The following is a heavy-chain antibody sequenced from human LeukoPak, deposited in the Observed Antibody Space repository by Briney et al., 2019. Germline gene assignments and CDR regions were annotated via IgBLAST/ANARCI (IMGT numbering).Heavy chain of an antibody. Sequence: GGSLRLSCAASGFTFSSYAMSWVRQAPGKGLEWVSAISGCGGSTYYADSVKGRFTISRDNSKNTLYLQMNSLRAEDTAVYYCAKDDRIQLSGNYYYGMDVWGQGTTVTVSS. D-gene: IGHD5-18*01. CDR2: ISGCGGST. CDR3: AKDDRIQLSGNYYYGMDV. V-gene: IGHV3-23*01. CDR1: GFTFSSYA. J-gene: IGHJ6*02.